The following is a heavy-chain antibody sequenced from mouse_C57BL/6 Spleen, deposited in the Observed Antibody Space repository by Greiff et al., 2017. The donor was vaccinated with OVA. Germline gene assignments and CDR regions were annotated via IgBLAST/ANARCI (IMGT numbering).Heavy chain of an antibody. CDR2: ISYSGST. CDR3: ARGGLPPSFFDY. CDR1: GYSITSGYD. V-gene: IGHV3-1*01. Sequence: ESGPGMVKPSQSLSLTCTVTGYSITSGYDWHWIRHFPGNTLEWMGYISYSGSTNYNPSLKSRISITHDTSKNHFFLKLNSVTTEDTATYYCARGGLPPSFFDYWGQGTTLTVSS. D-gene: IGHD2-4*01. J-gene: IGHJ2*01.